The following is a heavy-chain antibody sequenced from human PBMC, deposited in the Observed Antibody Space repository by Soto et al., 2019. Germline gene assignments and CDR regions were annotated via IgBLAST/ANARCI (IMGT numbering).Heavy chain of an antibody. J-gene: IGHJ3*02. D-gene: IGHD2-15*01. Sequence: ASVKVSCKASGFTFTSSAMQWVRQARGQRLEWIGWIVVGSGNTNYAQKFQERVTITRDMSTSTAYMELSSLRSEDTAVYYCAADRPQGIGNAFDIWGQWTMVTVSS. V-gene: IGHV1-58*02. CDR1: GFTFTSSA. CDR3: AADRPQGIGNAFDI. CDR2: IVVGSGNT.